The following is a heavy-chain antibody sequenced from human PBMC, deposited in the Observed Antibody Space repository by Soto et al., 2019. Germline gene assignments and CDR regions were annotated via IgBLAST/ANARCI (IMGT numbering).Heavy chain of an antibody. CDR1: GGSISSYY. J-gene: IGHJ3*02. CDR2: INHSGST. Sequence: SETLSLTCTVSGGSISSYYWSWIRQPPGKGLEWIGEINHSGSTNYNPSLKSRVTISVDTSKNQFSLKLSSVTAADTAVYYCARAHTYYYDSSGPTAFDIWGQGTMVTVSS. CDR3: ARAHTYYYDSSGPTAFDI. D-gene: IGHD3-22*01. V-gene: IGHV4-34*01.